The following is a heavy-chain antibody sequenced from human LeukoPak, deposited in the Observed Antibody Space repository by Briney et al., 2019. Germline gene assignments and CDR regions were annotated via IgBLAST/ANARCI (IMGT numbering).Heavy chain of an antibody. Sequence: GGSLRLSCAASGFTFSSYWMHWVRQAPGKGLVWVSGINTDGSSTNYADSVKGRFTISSDNAKNTLYLQMNSLRAEDTAVYYCAKPNEMIVVVGSLDYWGQGTLVTVSS. CDR1: GFTFSSYW. D-gene: IGHD3-22*01. J-gene: IGHJ4*02. CDR3: AKPNEMIVVVGSLDY. CDR2: INTDGSST. V-gene: IGHV3-74*01.